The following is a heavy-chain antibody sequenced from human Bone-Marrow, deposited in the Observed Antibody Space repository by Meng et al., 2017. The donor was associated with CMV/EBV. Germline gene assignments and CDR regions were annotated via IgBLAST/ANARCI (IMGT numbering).Heavy chain of an antibody. CDR1: GGSFSGYY. CDR2: INHSGST. D-gene: IGHD5-12*01. V-gene: IGHV4-34*01. CDR3: ARPRRGYSGYDYYPRSYSSSWGLGWFDP. J-gene: IGHJ5*02. Sequence: SETLSLTCAVYGGSFSGYYWSWIRQPPGKGLEWIGEINHSGSTNYNPSLKSRVTISVDTSKNQFSLKLSSVTAADTAVYYCARPRRGYSGYDYYPRSYSSSWGLGWFDPWGQGTLVTVSS.